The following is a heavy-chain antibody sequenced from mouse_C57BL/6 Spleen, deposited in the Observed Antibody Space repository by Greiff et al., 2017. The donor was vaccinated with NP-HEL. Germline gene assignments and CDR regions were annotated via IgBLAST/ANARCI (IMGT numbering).Heavy chain of an antibody. Sequence: VQLQQSGAELVKPGASVKISCKASGYAFSSYWMNWVKQRPGKGLEWIGQIYPGDGDTNYNGKFKGKATLTADKSSSTAYMQLSSLTSEDSAVYFCARGGYSNYGYWYFDVWGTGTTVTVSS. J-gene: IGHJ1*03. CDR2: IYPGDGDT. CDR3: ARGGYSNYGYWYFDV. V-gene: IGHV1-80*01. D-gene: IGHD2-5*01. CDR1: GYAFSSYW.